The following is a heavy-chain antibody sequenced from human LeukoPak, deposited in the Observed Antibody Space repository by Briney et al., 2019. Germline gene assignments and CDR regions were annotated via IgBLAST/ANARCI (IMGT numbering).Heavy chain of an antibody. J-gene: IGHJ4*02. V-gene: IGHV3-23*01. CDR1: GFPFNNYA. D-gene: IGHD3-22*01. CDR2: ISGRGDST. CDR3: AKDDYYDSGGYWNYFDY. Sequence: GGSLRLSCAASGFPFNNYAMSWVRQAPGKGLEWVSVISGRGDSTDYADSVRGRFTISRDNSKNTLYLQMTCLRAEDTAVYYCAKDDYYDSGGYWNYFDYWGQGTLVTVSS.